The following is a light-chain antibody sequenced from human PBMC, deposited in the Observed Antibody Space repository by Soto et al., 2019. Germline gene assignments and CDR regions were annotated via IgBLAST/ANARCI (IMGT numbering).Light chain of an antibody. J-gene: IGLJ1*01. V-gene: IGLV2-14*03. CDR1: SNDVGAYNF. CDR3: SSFSSTSTLYV. CDR2: DVT. Sequence: QSALTQPASVSGSPGQSITISCTGTSNDVGAYNFVSWYQQHPGKAPKLMIYDVTNRPSGVPHRFSGSKSGNTASLTISGLQAEDEADYYCSSFSSTSTLYVFGSGTKLTVL.